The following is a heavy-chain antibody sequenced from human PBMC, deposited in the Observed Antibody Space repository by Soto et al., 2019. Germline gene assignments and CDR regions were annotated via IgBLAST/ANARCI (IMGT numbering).Heavy chain of an antibody. Sequence: QVQLVQSGAEVTKPGASVKVSCKASGYTFTTYDINWVRQATGQGLEWLGWMSPNSGATGYAQKFQVRVTMTRDTSMTTAYMELSKLRSEDTAMYYCARGVDAGVDVWGQGTTVTVSS. CDR1: GYTFTTYD. CDR3: ARGVDAGVDV. J-gene: IGHJ6*02. V-gene: IGHV1-8*01. CDR2: MSPNSGAT. D-gene: IGHD3-10*01.